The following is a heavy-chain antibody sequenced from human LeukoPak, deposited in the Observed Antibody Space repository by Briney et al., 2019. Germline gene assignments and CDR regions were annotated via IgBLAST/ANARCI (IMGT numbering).Heavy chain of an antibody. D-gene: IGHD6-13*01. V-gene: IGHV6-1*01. CDR1: GDSVSSNSAA. CDR3: AREVDSHGTLFYYGMDV. Sequence: SQTLSLTCAISGDSVSSNSAAWNWIRQSPSRGLEWLGRTYYRSRWHYDYAESVKSRITINPDTSKNQFSLQLRSVSPEDTAVYYCAREVDSHGTLFYYGMDVWGQGTTVTVSS. J-gene: IGHJ6*02. CDR2: TYYRSRWHY.